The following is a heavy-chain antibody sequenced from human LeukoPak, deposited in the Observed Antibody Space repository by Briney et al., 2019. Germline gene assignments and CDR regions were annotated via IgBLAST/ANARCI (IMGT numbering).Heavy chain of an antibody. J-gene: IGHJ3*02. CDR3: ARDPLVGASRDAFDI. CDR1: GGSISSGGYY. Sequence: TSETLSLTCTVSGGSISSGGYYWSWIRQHPGKGLEWIGYIYYSGSTYYNPSLKSRVTISVDTSKHQFSLKLSSVTAADTAVYYCARDPLVGASRDAFDIWGQGTMVTVSS. CDR2: IYYSGST. V-gene: IGHV4-31*03. D-gene: IGHD1-26*01.